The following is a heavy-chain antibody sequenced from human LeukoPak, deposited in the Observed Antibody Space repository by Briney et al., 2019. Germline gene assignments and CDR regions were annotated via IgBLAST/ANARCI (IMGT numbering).Heavy chain of an antibody. CDR2: ISSSSSYI. D-gene: IGHD4-17*01. Sequence: GGSLRLSCAASGFAFSSYSMNWVRQAPGKGLEWVSSISSSSSYIYYADSVKGRFTISRDNAKNSLYLQMNSLRAEDTAVYYCARSSTVPNPDYWGQGTLVTVSS. CDR1: GFAFSSYS. CDR3: ARSSTVPNPDY. V-gene: IGHV3-21*01. J-gene: IGHJ4*02.